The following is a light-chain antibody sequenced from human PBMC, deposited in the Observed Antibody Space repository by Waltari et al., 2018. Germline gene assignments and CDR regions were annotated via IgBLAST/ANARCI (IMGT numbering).Light chain of an antibody. Sequence: QSALTQPASVSGSPGQSITIPCTGTRSDVRAYDYVSWYQQKPGKAPQLIIYEVRDRPPGVPNRFSGSKSGYTAFLTISGLQAEDEADYYCTSYTTSRTWVFGGGTKLTVL. CDR2: EVR. J-gene: IGLJ3*02. CDR1: RSDVRAYDY. V-gene: IGLV2-14*01. CDR3: TSYTTSRTWV.